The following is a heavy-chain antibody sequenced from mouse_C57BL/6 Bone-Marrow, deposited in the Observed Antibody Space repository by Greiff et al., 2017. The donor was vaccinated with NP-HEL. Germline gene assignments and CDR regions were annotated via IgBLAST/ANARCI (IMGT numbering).Heavy chain of an antibody. CDR1: GYAFGSYW. CDR3: ARGATVVATRGYYFDY. CDR2: IYPGDGDT. J-gene: IGHJ2*01. Sequence: QVQLQQSGAELVKPGASVKISCKASGYAFGSYWMNWVKQRPGKGLEWIGQIYPGDGDTNYNGKFKGKATLTADKSSSTAYMQLSSLTSEDSAVYFCARGATVVATRGYYFDYWGQGTTLTVSS. V-gene: IGHV1-80*01. D-gene: IGHD1-1*01.